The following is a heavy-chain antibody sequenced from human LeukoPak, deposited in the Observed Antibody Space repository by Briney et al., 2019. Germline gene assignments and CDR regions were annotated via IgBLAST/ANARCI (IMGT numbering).Heavy chain of an antibody. CDR1: GFTFSSYA. CDR2: ISGSGGST. CDR3: AKVIPHYYYYGMDV. V-gene: IGHV3-23*01. J-gene: IGHJ6*02. Sequence: GGSMRLSCAASGFTFSSYAMSWVRQAPGKGLEWVSAISGSGGSTYYADSVKGRFTISRDNSKNTLYLQMNSLRAEDTAVYYCAKVIPHYYYYGMDVWGQGTTVTVSS. D-gene: IGHD2-21*01.